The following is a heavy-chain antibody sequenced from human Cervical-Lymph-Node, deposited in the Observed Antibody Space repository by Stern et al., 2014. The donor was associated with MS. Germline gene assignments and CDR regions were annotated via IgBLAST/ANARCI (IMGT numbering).Heavy chain of an antibody. V-gene: IGHV4-4*09. CDR3: ARNRYPTTWFDS. Sequence: HVQLHESGPGLVQPSETLSLTCSVSGGSLTGYYCSWIRQSPGQGLEWIGYIYHSRTTPSHTSLNRRPTTSVDTSNNQFSLKLNSVTTEDTAVYYCARNRYPTTWFDSWGQGTLVIVSS. J-gene: IGHJ5*01. D-gene: IGHD1-1*01. CDR1: GGSLTGYY. CDR2: IYHSRTT.